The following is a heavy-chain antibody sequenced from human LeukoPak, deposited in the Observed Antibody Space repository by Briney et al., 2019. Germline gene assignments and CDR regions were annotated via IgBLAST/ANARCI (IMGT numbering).Heavy chain of an antibody. CDR3: ARGGAARPDF. CDR2: IKQDGSEK. Sequence: GGSLRLSCAASGFTFSSYWVSWVRQAPGKGLEWVANIKQDGSEKYHVASVKGRFTISRDNAKNSLYLQMNSLRVEDTAVYYCARGGAARPDFWGQGTLVTVSS. J-gene: IGHJ4*02. D-gene: IGHD6-6*01. V-gene: IGHV3-7*01. CDR1: GFTFSSYW.